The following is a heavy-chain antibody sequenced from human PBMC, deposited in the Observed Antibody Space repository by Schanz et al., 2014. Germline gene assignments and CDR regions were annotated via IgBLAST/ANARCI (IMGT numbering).Heavy chain of an antibody. CDR3: VRDAYLQIRGTVFDS. D-gene: IGHD1-1*01. Sequence: QVQLVESGGGLVKPGGSLRLSCAASGFTFSDHYMALIRQAPGKGLEWVSIISNTGTFIYYADSVRGRFVISRDNAKSSLFLQMKGLRAEDTAVYYCVRDAYLQIRGTVFDSWGPGNLVTVSS. J-gene: IGHJ4*02. CDR2: ISNTGTFI. V-gene: IGHV3-11*01. CDR1: GFTFSDHY.